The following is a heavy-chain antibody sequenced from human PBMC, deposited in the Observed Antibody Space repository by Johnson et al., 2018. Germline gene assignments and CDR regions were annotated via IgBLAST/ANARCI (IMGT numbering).Heavy chain of an antibody. CDR2: ISYDGSNE. V-gene: IGHV3-30*18. D-gene: IGHD6-19*01. Sequence: VQLLESGGGVVQPGRSLRLSCAASGFSFSNYGMHWVRQAPGKGLEWVAVISYDGSNEYYADSVKGRFIISRDNSKKNLYLQMNSLRPEDTAVYYCAKASAQWLGTIAFDIWGQGTMVTVSS. CDR1: GFSFSNYG. CDR3: AKASAQWLGTIAFDI. J-gene: IGHJ3*02.